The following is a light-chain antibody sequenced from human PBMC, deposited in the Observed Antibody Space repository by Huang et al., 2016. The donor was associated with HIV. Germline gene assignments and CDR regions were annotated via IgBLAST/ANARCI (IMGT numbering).Light chain of an antibody. Sequence: IIMTQSPATLSVSPGERATLSCRASQSISINLAWYQQKFGQAPRLLIYCASTRATGIPASFSGSGSGTGFTLTINSLQSEDFAVYYCKEYDNWSRQGGYTFGQGTKLEIK. CDR2: CAS. J-gene: IGKJ2*01. V-gene: IGKV3-15*01. CDR1: QSISIN. CDR3: KEYDNWSRQGGYT.